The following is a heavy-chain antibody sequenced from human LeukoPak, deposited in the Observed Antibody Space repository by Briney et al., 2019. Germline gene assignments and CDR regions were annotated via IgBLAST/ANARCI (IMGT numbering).Heavy chain of an antibody. CDR1: GFTFSNAW. Sequence: GGSLRLSCAASGFTFSNAWMSWVRQAPGKGLEWIGRIRSKTDGGTTDYAAPVKDRFTISRDDSKNTLFLQINSLKTEDTAVYYCTTYVAVAGARHFDSWGQGALVTVSS. D-gene: IGHD6-19*01. V-gene: IGHV3-15*01. J-gene: IGHJ4*02. CDR2: IRSKTDGGTT. CDR3: TTYVAVAGARHFDS.